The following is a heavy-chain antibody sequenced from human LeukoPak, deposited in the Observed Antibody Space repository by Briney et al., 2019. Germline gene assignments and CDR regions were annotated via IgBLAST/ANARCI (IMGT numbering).Heavy chain of an antibody. CDR3: ARVPYYYDSSGYYAFDY. J-gene: IGHJ4*02. CDR1: GDFISSYY. D-gene: IGHD3-22*01. CDR2: IYYSGST. Sequence: SETLSLTCTVSGDFISSYYCSWIRQPPGKGLEWVGYIYYSGSTSYNPSLKSRVTISLDTSNNQFSLKLSSVTAADTAVYYCARVPYYYDSSGYYAFDYWGQGTLVTVSS. V-gene: IGHV4-59*12.